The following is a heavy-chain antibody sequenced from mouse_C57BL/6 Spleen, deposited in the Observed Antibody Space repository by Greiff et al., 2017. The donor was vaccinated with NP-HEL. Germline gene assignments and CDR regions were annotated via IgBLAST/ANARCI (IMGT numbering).Heavy chain of an antibody. J-gene: IGHJ2*01. V-gene: IGHV5-9*01. CDR2: ISGGGGNT. Sequence: DVQLVESGGGLVKPGGSLKLSCAASGFTFSSYTMSWVRQTPEKRLEWVATISGGGGNTYYPDSVKGRFTISRDNAKNTLYLQMSSLRSEDTALYYCARQYYYGTYYLDYWGQGTTLTVSS. CDR1: GFTFSSYT. D-gene: IGHD1-1*01. CDR3: ARQYYYGTYYLDY.